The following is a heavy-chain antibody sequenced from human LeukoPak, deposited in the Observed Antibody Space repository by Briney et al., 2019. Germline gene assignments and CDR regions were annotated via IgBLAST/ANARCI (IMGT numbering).Heavy chain of an antibody. V-gene: IGHV3-23*01. J-gene: IGHJ4*02. D-gene: IGHD3-22*01. CDR2: ISGSGGST. Sequence: GGTLRLSCAASGFTFSSYGMSWVRQAPGKGLEWVSAISGSGGSTYYADSVKGRFSISRDNSKNTLYLQMNSLRAEDTAVYYCAKDRSRGYYDSSAYGDWGQGTLVTVSS. CDR3: AKDRSRGYYDSSAYGD. CDR1: GFTFSSYG.